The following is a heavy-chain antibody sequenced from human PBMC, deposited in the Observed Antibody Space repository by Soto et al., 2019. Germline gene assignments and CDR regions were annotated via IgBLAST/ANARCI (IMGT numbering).Heavy chain of an antibody. J-gene: IGHJ6*02. Sequence: LCGGSISSGGYSWTWIRQPPGKGLEWIGYLYHSGSAYYNPSLKSRVTISVDRSKNQFSLKLSSVTAADTAVYYCARAHYGDYGYGLDFWGQGTTVTVSS. CDR1: GGSISSGGYS. D-gene: IGHD4-17*01. CDR2: LYHSGSA. V-gene: IGHV4-30-2*01. CDR3: ARAHYGDYGYGLDF.